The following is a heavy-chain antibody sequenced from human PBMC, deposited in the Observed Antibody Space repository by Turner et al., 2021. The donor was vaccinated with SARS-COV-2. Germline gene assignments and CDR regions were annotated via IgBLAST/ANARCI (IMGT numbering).Heavy chain of an antibody. D-gene: IGHD6-13*01. CDR1: GYPFTGYY. Sequence: QVQLVQSGAEVKTPGASVKVSCKASGYPFTGYYMHWVRQAPGQGLEWMEWINPNSGGTNYAQKFQGRVTKTRDTSISTAYMELSRLRSDDTAVYFCARDLFDLGSRWTQWGQGTLVTVSS. CDR2: INPNSGGT. CDR3: ARDLFDLGSRWTQ. V-gene: IGHV1-2*02. J-gene: IGHJ4*02.